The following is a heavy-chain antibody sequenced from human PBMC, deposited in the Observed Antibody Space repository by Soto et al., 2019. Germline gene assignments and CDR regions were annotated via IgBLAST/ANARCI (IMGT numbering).Heavy chain of an antibody. CDR2: IYYSGST. CDR3: ASQHRYSSSFHYYYYYYGMDV. D-gene: IGHD6-13*01. V-gene: IGHV4-39*01. CDR1: GGSISSSSYY. Sequence: NPSETLSLTCTVSGGSISSSSYYWGWIRQPPGKGLEWIGSIYYSGSTYYNPSLKSRVTISVDTSKNQFSLKLSSVTAADTAVYYCASQHRYSSSFHYYYYYYGMDVWGQGTTVTVSS. J-gene: IGHJ6*02.